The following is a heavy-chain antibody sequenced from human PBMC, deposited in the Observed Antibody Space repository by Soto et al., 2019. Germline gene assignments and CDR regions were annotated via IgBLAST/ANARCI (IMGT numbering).Heavy chain of an antibody. D-gene: IGHD3-16*01. Sequence: ASVKVSCKASGYTFTSYYMHWVRQAPGQGLEWMGIINPSGGSTSYAQKFQGRVTMTTDTSTSTAYMELNSLRSDDTAVYYCAARGSRDYYMDVWGKGTTVTVSS. CDR3: AARGSRDYYMDV. CDR1: GYTFTSYY. J-gene: IGHJ6*03. V-gene: IGHV1-46*01. CDR2: INPSGGST.